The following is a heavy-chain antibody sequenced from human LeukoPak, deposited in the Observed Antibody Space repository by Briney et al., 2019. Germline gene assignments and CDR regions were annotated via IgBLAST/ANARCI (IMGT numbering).Heavy chain of an antibody. CDR1: GYSISSGYY. D-gene: IGHD3-10*01. V-gene: IGHV4-38-2*02. J-gene: IGHJ3*02. CDR2: IFYSGST. CDR3: AKSNGYGLVDI. Sequence: PSETLSLTCTVSGYSISSGYYWGWIRQPPGKGLEWIGNIFYSGSTYYSPSFRSRVTISLDTSRNQFSLKLNSVTAADTAVYYCAKSNGYGLVDIWGQGTMVTVSS.